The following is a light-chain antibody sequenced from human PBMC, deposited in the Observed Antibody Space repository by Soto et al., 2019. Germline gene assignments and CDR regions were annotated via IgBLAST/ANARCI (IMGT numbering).Light chain of an antibody. Sequence: EIQLTQSPSFLSASVGDRVTITCRVSQGISSYLAWYQQKPGKAPKLLIYAASTLQSGVPSRFSGSGSGTEFTLTISSLQPEDFATYYCQQLNSYPRTFGQGTKVDIK. CDR1: QGISSY. CDR3: QQLNSYPRT. V-gene: IGKV1-9*01. CDR2: AAS. J-gene: IGKJ1*01.